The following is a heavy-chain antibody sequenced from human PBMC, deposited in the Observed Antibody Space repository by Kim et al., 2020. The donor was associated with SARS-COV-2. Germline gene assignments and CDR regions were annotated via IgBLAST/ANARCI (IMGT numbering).Heavy chain of an antibody. V-gene: IGHV3-7*01. CDR3: ARDTYYYGSGSYFAVYYYYGMDV. D-gene: IGHD3-10*01. CDR2: IKQDGSEK. CDR1: GFTFSSYW. J-gene: IGHJ6*02. Sequence: GGSLRLSCAASGFTFSSYWMSWVRQAPGKGLEWVANIKQDGSEKYYVDSVKGRFTISRDNAKNSLYLQMNSLRAEDTAVYYCARDTYYYGSGSYFAVYYYYGMDVWGQGTTVTVSS.